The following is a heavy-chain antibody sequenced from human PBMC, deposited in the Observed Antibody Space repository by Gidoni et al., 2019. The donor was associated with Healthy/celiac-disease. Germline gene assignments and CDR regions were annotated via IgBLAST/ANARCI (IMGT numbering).Heavy chain of an antibody. CDR1: GFTFDDYA. J-gene: IGHJ6*02. V-gene: IGHV3-9*01. D-gene: IGHD1-26*01. CDR2: ISWNSGSI. Sequence: EVQLVESGGGLVQPGRSLRLSGAASGFTFDDYAMHWVRQAPGKGLEWVSGISWNSGSIGYADSVKGRFTISRDHAKNSLYLQMNSLRAEDTALYYCAKAGSNYYYGMDVWGQGTTVTVSS. CDR3: AKAGSNYYYGMDV.